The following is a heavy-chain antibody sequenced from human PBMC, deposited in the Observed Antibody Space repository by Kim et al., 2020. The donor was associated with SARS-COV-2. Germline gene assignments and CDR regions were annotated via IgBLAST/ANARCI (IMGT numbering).Heavy chain of an antibody. CDR3: ARDPATKYGGRQPENAFDI. D-gene: IGHD2-15*01. J-gene: IGHJ3*02. CDR1: GGSISSGGYY. CDR2: IYYSGST. Sequence: SETLSLTCTVSGGSISSGGYYWSWIRQHPGKGLEWIGYIYYSGSTYYNPSLKSRVTISVDTSKNQFSLKLSSVTAADTAVYYCARDPATKYGGRQPENAFDIWGQGTMVTVSS. V-gene: IGHV4-31*03.